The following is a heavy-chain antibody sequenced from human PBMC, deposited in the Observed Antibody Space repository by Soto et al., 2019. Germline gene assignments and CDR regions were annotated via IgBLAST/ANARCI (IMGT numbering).Heavy chain of an antibody. D-gene: IGHD6-6*01. V-gene: IGHV4-31*03. CDR3: ARVPEGRGIAARLHWFDP. J-gene: IGHJ5*02. CDR1: GCSISSGGYY. CDR2: IYYSGST. Sequence: SETLSLTCTVSGCSISSGGYYWSWIRQHPGKGLEWIGYIYYSGSTYYNPSLKSRVTISVDTSKNQFSLKLSSVTAADTAVYYCARVPEGRGIAARLHWFDPWGQGTLVTVSS.